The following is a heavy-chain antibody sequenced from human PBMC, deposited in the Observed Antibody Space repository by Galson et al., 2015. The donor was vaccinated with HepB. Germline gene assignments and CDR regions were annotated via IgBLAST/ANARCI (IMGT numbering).Heavy chain of an antibody. V-gene: IGHV3-23*01. CDR2: ISGDGGNT. CDR1: GFTFSSCG. D-gene: IGHD1-26*01. Sequence: LRLSCAASGFTFSSCGMSWVRQAPGKGLQWVSTISGDGGNTHYADSVKGRFTISRDNSDNRLYLQMSSLRAEDTALYYCAKDVGSDKMFDYWGQGTLVTVSS. J-gene: IGHJ4*02. CDR3: AKDVGSDKMFDY.